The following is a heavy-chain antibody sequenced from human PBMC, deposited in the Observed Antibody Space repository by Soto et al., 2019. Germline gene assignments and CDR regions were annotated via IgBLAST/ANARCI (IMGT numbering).Heavy chain of an antibody. CDR1: GFTLSSYA. CDR2: MSGSGGSP. D-gene: IGHD2-15*01. CDR3: AKGSDVRDRIFWYFDL. J-gene: IGHJ2*01. V-gene: IGHV3-23*01. Sequence: EVQLLESGGGLVQPGGSLRLSCAASGFTLSSYAMGLVRQAPGKGLEWVSTMSGSGGSPYYADSVKGRFTISRDNPKNKQYLHTNSLRAADTAVYYCAKGSDVRDRIFWYFDLWGRGTLVTVSS.